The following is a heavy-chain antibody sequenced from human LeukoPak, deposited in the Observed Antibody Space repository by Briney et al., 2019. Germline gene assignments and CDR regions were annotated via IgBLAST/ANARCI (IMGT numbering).Heavy chain of an antibody. CDR1: GFTFSSYS. J-gene: IGHJ5*02. CDR2: ISSSSSDI. CDR3: ARDASDFGYGFNWFDP. Sequence: GGFLRLSCAASGFTFSSYSMNWVRQARGKGLEWVSSISSSSSDIYYADSVKGRLTISRDNAKNSLYLQMNSLRAEDTAVYYCARDASDFGYGFNWFDPWGQGTLVTVSS. V-gene: IGHV3-21*01. D-gene: IGHD2-15*01.